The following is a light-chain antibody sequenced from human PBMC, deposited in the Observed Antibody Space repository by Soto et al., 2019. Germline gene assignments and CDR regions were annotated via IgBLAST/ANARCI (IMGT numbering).Light chain of an antibody. V-gene: IGLV4-69*01. CDR3: QTWDTGARVV. J-gene: IGLJ2*01. CDR1: SGHSSYA. CDR2: LSSDGSH. Sequence: QTVVTQSPSASDSLGASVKLTCTLSSGHSSYAIAWHQQQPEKGPRYLMKLSSDGSHSKGDGIPDRFSGSSSGAERYLTISSLQSEDEADYYCQTWDTGARVVFGGGTKLTVL.